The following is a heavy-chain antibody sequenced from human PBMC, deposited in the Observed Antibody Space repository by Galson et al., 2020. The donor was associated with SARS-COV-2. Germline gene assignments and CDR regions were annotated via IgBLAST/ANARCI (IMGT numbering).Heavy chain of an antibody. D-gene: IGHD6-19*01. V-gene: IGHV4-39*01. CDR1: GGSISTTSYF. CDR2: IYYSGTT. Sequence: SETLSLTCTVSGGSISTTSYFWGWIRQPPGKGLEWIGTIYYSGTTYYNPSLRSRVTISVDTSTNQFSLKLNSVTAADTAVYYCARPAAGPSEYWYFDLWGRGTLVTVSS. J-gene: IGHJ2*01. CDR3: ARPAAGPSEYWYFDL.